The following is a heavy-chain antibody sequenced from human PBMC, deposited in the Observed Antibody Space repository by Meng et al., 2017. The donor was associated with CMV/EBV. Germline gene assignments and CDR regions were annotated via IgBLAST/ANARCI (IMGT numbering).Heavy chain of an antibody. CDR1: GLSLSTSGMR. J-gene: IGHJ4*02. V-gene: IGHV2-70D*14. D-gene: IGHD6-13*01. CDR2: IDWDDDK. Sequence: SGSTLVKPTQTLTLFCTFSGLSLSTSGMRVSWIRQPPGKALEWLARIDWDDDKFYSTSLKTRLTISKDTSKNQVVLTMTNMDPVDTATYYCARTTVEGYSNAMFDYWGQGTLVTVSS. CDR3: ARTTVEGYSNAMFDY.